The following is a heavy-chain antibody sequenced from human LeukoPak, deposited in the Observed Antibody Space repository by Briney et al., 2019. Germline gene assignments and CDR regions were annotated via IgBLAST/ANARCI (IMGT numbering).Heavy chain of an antibody. Sequence: PGGSLRLSCAASGFTFSSYSMNWVRQAPGKGLEWVSSISSSSSYIYYADSVKGRFTISRDNAKNSLYLQMNGLRAEDTAVYYCARDQGYSGYDLYYFDYWGQGTLVTVSS. V-gene: IGHV3-21*01. CDR3: ARDQGYSGYDLYYFDY. CDR1: GFTFSSYS. CDR2: ISSSSSYI. J-gene: IGHJ4*02. D-gene: IGHD5-12*01.